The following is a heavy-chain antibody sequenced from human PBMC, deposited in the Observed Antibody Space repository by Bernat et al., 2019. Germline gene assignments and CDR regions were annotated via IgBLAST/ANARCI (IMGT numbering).Heavy chain of an antibody. CDR3: ARGQGWNESPRDWYFDL. CDR1: GFTFSSYS. V-gene: IGHV3-21*01. J-gene: IGHJ2*01. Sequence: EVQLVESGGGLVKPGGSLRLSCAASGFTFSSYSMNWVRQAPGKGLEWVSSISSSSSYIYYADSATGRFTISRDNAKNSLYLQMNSLRAEDTAVYYCARGQGWNESPRDWYFDLWGRGTLVTVSS. CDR2: ISSSSSYI. D-gene: IGHD1-1*01.